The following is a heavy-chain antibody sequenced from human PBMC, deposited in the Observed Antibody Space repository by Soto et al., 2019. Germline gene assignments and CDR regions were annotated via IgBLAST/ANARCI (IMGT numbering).Heavy chain of an antibody. J-gene: IGHJ4*02. CDR2: ISDDGSKK. CDR3: AGERETSSWFLSGFEY. Sequence: QVQLAESGGGVVQPGRSLRLSCSTSGLTFTRHAMHWVRQVPGKGLEWVAAISDDGSKKHYVDSVKGRFSISRDKSRNTVYLQMNSLRVEDTAVYFCAGERETSSWFLSGFEYWGQGTLVTVSS. D-gene: IGHD6-13*01. CDR1: GLTFTRHA. V-gene: IGHV3-30-3*01.